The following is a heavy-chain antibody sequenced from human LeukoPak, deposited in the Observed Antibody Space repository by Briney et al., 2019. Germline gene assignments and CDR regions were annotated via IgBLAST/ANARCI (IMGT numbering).Heavy chain of an antibody. Sequence: GASVMVSCKASGYTFTSNYIHWVRQAPGQGLGWMGMIYPRDGSTSYAQKFQGRVTVTRDTSTSTVHMELSGLRSEDTAVYYCARDQEGFDYWGQGTLVTVSS. J-gene: IGHJ4*02. V-gene: IGHV1-46*01. CDR3: ARDQEGFDY. CDR2: IYPRDGST. CDR1: GYTFTSNY.